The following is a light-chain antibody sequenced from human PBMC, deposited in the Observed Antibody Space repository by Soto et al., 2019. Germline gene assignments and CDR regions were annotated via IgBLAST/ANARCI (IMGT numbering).Light chain of an antibody. V-gene: IGKV3-20*01. CDR1: QSVSSSY. Sequence: EIVLTQSPGTLSLSPGERATLSCRASQSVSSSYLAWYQQKPGQAPRLLIYGASSRATGIPDRFSGIWSGIDFTLTISRLEPEDFAVYYCQQYGSSITFGQGTRLEIK. CDR3: QQYGSSIT. J-gene: IGKJ5*01. CDR2: GAS.